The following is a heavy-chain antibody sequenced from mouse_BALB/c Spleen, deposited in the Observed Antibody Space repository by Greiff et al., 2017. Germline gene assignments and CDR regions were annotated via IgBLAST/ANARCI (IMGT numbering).Heavy chain of an antibody. Sequence: EVMLVESGGGLVQPGGSRKLSCAASGFTFSSFGMHWVRQAPEKGLEWVAYISSGSSTIYYSDTVKGRFTISRDNSKNTLFLQMTSLRSEDTAMYYCATYGYDYLDYWGQGTTLTVSS. CDR2: ISSGSSTI. CDR3: ATYGYDYLDY. V-gene: IGHV5-17*02. J-gene: IGHJ2*01. D-gene: IGHD1-2*01. CDR1: GFTFSSFG.